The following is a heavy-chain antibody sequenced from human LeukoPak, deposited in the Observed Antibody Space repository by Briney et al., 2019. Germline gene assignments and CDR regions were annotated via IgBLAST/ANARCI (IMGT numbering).Heavy chain of an antibody. Sequence: SETLSLTCTASGCSISSYYWSWIRQPPGKGLEWIGNISNSGSTNNNPSLKSRLTMSIDTSKKQFALRLNSVTAADAAVYYCATAGSGYSFDNWGQGKLVTVSS. D-gene: IGHD3-22*01. CDR3: ATAGSGYSFDN. J-gene: IGHJ4*02. V-gene: IGHV4-59*01. CDR1: GCSISSYY. CDR2: ISNSGST.